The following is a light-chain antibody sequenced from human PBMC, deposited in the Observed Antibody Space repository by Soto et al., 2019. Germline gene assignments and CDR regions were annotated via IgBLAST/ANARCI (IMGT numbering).Light chain of an antibody. CDR3: QQYGNSPMYT. CDR1: QSINSE. Sequence: EIVMTQSPATLSLSPGERAALSCRASQSINSELAWYQQKPGQPPRLLIYGASTRATGVPARFTGSESGSEFTLTISGLQSEDFAVYSCQQYGNSPMYTFGQGTKLEIK. J-gene: IGKJ2*01. CDR2: GAS. V-gene: IGKV3-15*01.